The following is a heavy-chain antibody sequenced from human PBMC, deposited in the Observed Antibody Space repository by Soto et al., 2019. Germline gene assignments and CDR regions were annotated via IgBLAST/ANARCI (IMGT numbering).Heavy chain of an antibody. V-gene: IGHV1-69*05. Sequence: SVKVSCKASGGTFSSYAISWVRQAPGQGLEWMGGIIPIFGTANYAQKFQGRVTITRDTSASTAYMELSSLRSEDTAVYYCARARPAGIVVVPAAMPWFDPWGQGTLVTVSS. CDR1: GGTFSSYA. D-gene: IGHD2-2*01. CDR3: ARARPAGIVVVPAAMPWFDP. J-gene: IGHJ5*02. CDR2: IIPIFGTA.